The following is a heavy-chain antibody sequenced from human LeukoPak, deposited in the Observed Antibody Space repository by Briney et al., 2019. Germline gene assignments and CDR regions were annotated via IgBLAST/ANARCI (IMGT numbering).Heavy chain of an antibody. CDR2: VNLQGST. D-gene: IGHD6-13*01. Sequence: SETLSLTCGVSGGSITNTNYWTWVRQPPGKGLEWIGEVNLQGSTNYNPSLMGRVAIAVDTSENHISLQLTSVTAEDTAVYYCARDPSRPYSSSWLDYWGQGTLVTVSS. J-gene: IGHJ4*02. CDR3: ARDPSRPYSSSWLDY. V-gene: IGHV4-4*02. CDR1: GGSITNTNY.